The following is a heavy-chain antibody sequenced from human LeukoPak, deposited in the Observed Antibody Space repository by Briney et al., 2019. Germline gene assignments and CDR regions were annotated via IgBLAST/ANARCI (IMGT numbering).Heavy chain of an antibody. CDR3: AKDHRPPGGSSGWLD. J-gene: IGHJ4*02. CDR1: GFTFDDYA. CDR2: ITWNRASI. V-gene: IGHV3-9*01. Sequence: GRSLRLSCAASGFTFDDYAMHWVRQAPAKGLEWFSGITWNRASIGYPDSVKGRFTISRDNAKNSLYLQMNSLRAADTALSYCAKDHRPPGGSSGWLDWGQGTLVTVSS. D-gene: IGHD6-19*01.